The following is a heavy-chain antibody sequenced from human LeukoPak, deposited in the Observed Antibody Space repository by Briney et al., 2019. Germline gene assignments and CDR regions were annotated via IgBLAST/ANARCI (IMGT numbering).Heavy chain of an antibody. J-gene: IGHJ4*02. CDR1: GGSFSGYY. D-gene: IGHD6-19*01. CDR3: ARIGSGWYASTNAFDY. Sequence: SGTLSLTCAVYGGSFSGYYWSWIRQPPGKGLEWIGEINHSGSTNYNPSLKSRVTISVDTSKNQYSLKLSSVTAADTAVYYCARIGSGWYASTNAFDYWGQGTLVTVSS. V-gene: IGHV4-34*01. CDR2: INHSGST.